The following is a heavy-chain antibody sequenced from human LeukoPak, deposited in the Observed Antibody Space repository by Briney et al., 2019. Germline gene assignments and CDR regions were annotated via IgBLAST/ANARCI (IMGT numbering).Heavy chain of an antibody. Sequence: TLSLTCAVYGGSFSGYYWSWIRQPPGKGLEWIGYIYYSGSTYYNPSLKSRVTISVDTSKNQFSLKLSSVTAADTAVYYCARDTHCSSTSCYGGDAFDIWGQGTMVTVSS. CDR2: IYYSGST. D-gene: IGHD2-2*01. CDR3: ARDTHCSSTSCYGGDAFDI. V-gene: IGHV4-30-4*08. J-gene: IGHJ3*02. CDR1: GGSFSGYY.